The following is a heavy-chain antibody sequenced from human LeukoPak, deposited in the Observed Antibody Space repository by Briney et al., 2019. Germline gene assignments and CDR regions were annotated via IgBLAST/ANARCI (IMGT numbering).Heavy chain of an antibody. V-gene: IGHV3-48*04. CDR3: ARAPSSIDAFDI. J-gene: IGHJ3*02. CDR2: ISSSSTI. Sequence: GGSLRLSCAASGFTFSSYSMNWVRQAPGKGLEWVSYISSSSTIYYADSVKGRFTISRDNAKNSLSLQMNSLRAEDTAVYYCARAPSSIDAFDIWGQGTMVTVSS. CDR1: GFTFSSYS. D-gene: IGHD6-6*01.